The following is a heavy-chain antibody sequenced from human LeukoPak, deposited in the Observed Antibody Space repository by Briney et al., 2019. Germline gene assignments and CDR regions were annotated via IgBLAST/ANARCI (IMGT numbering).Heavy chain of an antibody. Sequence: GGSLRLSCVASEFTFNNYAMNWVRQAPGKGLEWVAAVSGSGGSTYHADSVRGRLTISRDNSKNTLYLQMSSLRVEDTAVYHCAKGLSASGRFNAFDIWGQGTMVTVSS. CDR3: AKGLSASGRFNAFDI. V-gene: IGHV3-23*01. D-gene: IGHD3-3*01. CDR2: VSGSGGST. CDR1: EFTFNNYA. J-gene: IGHJ3*02.